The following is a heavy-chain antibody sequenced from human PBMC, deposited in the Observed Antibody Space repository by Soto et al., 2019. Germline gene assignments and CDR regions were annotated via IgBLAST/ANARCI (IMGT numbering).Heavy chain of an antibody. J-gene: IGHJ4*02. Sequence: PGGSLRLSCAASGFTFSSYWMSWVPQAPGKGLERGANIKPDGSQKWYVDSVKGRFTISRDNAKKSLYLEMNSLRAEDTAVYYCARGDYYDSSGPFSDADYFDFWGRGTLVTVSS. D-gene: IGHD3-22*01. V-gene: IGHV3-7*04. CDR2: IKPDGSQK. CDR1: GFTFSSYW. CDR3: ARGDYYDSSGPFSDADYFDF.